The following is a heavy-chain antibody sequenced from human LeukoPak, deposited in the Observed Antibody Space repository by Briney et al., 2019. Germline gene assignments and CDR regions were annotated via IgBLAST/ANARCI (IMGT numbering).Heavy chain of an antibody. D-gene: IGHD2-2*01. CDR2: IYYSGST. CDR3: ARAPRQLPVDY. CDR1: GGSISSSSYY. Sequence: PSETLSLTCTVSGGSISSSSYYWGWIRQPPGKGLEWIGGIYYSGSTYYNPSLKSRVTISVDTSKNQFSLKLSSVTAADTAVYYCARAPRQLPVDYWGQGTLVTVSS. V-gene: IGHV4-39*01. J-gene: IGHJ4*02.